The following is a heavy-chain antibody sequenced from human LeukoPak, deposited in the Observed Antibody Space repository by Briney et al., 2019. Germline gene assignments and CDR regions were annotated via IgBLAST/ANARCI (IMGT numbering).Heavy chain of an antibody. D-gene: IGHD5-18*01. CDR2: IYYSGST. Sequence: PSETLSLTCTVSGGSISSSSYYWGWIRQPPGKGLEWIGSIYYSGSTYYNPSLKSRVTISVDTSKNQFSLKLSSVTAADTAVYYCARLGIQLWSFYYFDYWGQGTLVTVSS. V-gene: IGHV4-39*01. CDR1: GGSISSSSYY. J-gene: IGHJ4*02. CDR3: ARLGIQLWSFYYFDY.